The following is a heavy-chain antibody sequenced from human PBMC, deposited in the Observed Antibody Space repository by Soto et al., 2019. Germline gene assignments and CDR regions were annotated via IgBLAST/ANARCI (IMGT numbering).Heavy chain of an antibody. D-gene: IGHD3-9*01. Sequence: SETLSLTCTLSGGSISSYYWYWIRQSPRRVLDGFGYAYYSGSSSYNPSLKSRVTMSVDRSKNQIFLKLRSVTAADTATYYCARWDDILPDAGYIFALDVWGQGTTDNVSS. CDR1: GGSISSYY. CDR2: AYYSGSS. V-gene: IGHV4-59*01. J-gene: IGHJ6*02. CDR3: ARWDDILPDAGYIFALDV.